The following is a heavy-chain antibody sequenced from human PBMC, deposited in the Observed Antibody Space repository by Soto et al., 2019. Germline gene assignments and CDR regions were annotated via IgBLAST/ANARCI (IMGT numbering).Heavy chain of an antibody. Sequence: ASVKVSCKASGYTFTSYAMHWVRQAPGQRLEWMGWINAGNGNTKYSQKFQGRVTITRDTSASTAYMELSSLRSEDTAVYYCARDLRGVRGGHYYYGMDVWGQGTTVTVPS. CDR2: INAGNGNT. CDR1: GYTFTSYA. CDR3: ARDLRGVRGGHYYYGMDV. J-gene: IGHJ6*02. V-gene: IGHV1-3*01. D-gene: IGHD3-10*01.